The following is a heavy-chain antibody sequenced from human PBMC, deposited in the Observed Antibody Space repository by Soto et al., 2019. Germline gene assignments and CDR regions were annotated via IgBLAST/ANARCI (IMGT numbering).Heavy chain of an antibody. CDR3: AREKSATAIGYYYYGMDV. CDR1: GFTFSSYS. CDR2: ISSSSSYI. Sequence: EVQLVESGGGLVKPGGSLRLSCAASGFTFSSYSMNWVRQAPGKGLEWVSSISSSSSYIYYADSVKGRFTISRDNAKNSLYLQMNSLRAEDTAVYYCAREKSATAIGYYYYGMDVWGQGTTVTVSS. J-gene: IGHJ6*02. V-gene: IGHV3-21*01. D-gene: IGHD2-21*02.